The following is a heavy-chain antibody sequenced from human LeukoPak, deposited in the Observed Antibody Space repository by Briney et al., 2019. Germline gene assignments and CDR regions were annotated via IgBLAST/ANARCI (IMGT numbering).Heavy chain of an antibody. CDR3: ARYEGATVHDY. V-gene: IGHV3-21*01. J-gene: IGHJ4*02. CDR2: ISSSSSYI. Sequence: PGGSLRLSCAASGFTFSSYSMNWVRQAPGKGLEWVSSISSSSSYIYYADSAKGRFTISRDNAKNSLYLQMNSLRAEDTAVYYCARYEGATVHDYWGQGTLVTVSS. D-gene: IGHD1-26*01. CDR1: GFTFSSYS.